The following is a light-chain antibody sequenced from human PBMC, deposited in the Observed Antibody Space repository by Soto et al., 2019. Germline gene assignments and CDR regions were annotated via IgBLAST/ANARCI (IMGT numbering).Light chain of an antibody. J-gene: IGKJ4*01. CDR3: QQYYNWPLT. CDR1: QTVDSN. V-gene: IGKV3-15*01. CDR2: GAS. Sequence: EIVMTQSPVTLSVSPGEGASLSCRASQTVDSNLAWYQKKPGQPPRLLIFGASTRATGIPARFSGSGSGTEFTLTISSLQSEDFAVYYCQQYYNWPLTFGGGTKVEIK.